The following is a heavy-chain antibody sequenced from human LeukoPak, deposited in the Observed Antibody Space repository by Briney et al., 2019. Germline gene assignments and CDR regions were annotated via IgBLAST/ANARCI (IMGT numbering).Heavy chain of an antibody. CDR1: GYSISSSSYY. J-gene: IGHJ4*02. CDR2: IYYSGST. CDR3: GRRSSWYRGGNSDY. Sequence: SETLSLTCAVSGYSISSSSYYWGWIRQPPGKGLEWIGSIYYSGSTYYNPSLKSRVTISVDTSKNQFSLKLSSVTAADTAVYYCGRRSSWYRGGNSDYGGQGTLVTVSS. V-gene: IGHV4-39*01. D-gene: IGHD6-13*01.